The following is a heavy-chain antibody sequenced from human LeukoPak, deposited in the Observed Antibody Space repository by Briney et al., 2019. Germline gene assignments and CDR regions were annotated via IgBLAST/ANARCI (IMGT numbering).Heavy chain of an antibody. CDR1: GYSFTSQD. CDR2: INPGNGDT. V-gene: IGHV1-3*03. CDR3: TLYNY. D-gene: IGHD2-2*02. Sequence: GASVTVSCKTSGYSFTSQDMHWVRQAPGQSLEWMGCINPGNGDTKYSQGLQGRVTITRDTSATTAYMELSSLRSDDMAVYYCTLYNYWGQGTLVTVSS. J-gene: IGHJ4*02.